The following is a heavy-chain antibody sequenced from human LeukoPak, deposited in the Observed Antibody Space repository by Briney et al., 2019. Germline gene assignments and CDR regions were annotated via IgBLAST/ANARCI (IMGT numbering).Heavy chain of an antibody. CDR1: GFTFSNYW. CDR2: IKQDGSEK. V-gene: IGHV3-7*01. Sequence: PGGSLRLSCEGSGFTFSNYWMGWVRQAPGKGLEWVANIKQDGSEKYYVDSVKGRFTISRDNAKNSLHLQMNSLRAEDTAVYYCAREQLRVVKGRAFDIWGQGTMVTVSS. D-gene: IGHD3-3*01. J-gene: IGHJ3*02. CDR3: AREQLRVVKGRAFDI.